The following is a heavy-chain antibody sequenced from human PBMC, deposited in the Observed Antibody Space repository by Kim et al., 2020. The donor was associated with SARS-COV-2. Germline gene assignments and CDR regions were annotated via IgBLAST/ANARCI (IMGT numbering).Heavy chain of an antibody. D-gene: IGHD5-18*01. CDR3: ARDSRSYDIYNLFDP. J-gene: IGHJ5*02. V-gene: IGHV3-30*04. CDR2: ISYDGSNK. Sequence: GGSLRLSCAASGFTFSSYAMHWVRQAPGKGLEWVAVISYDGSNKYYADSVKGRFTISRDNSKNTLYLQMNSLRAEDTAVYYCARDSRSYDIYNLFDPWGQGTLVTVSS. CDR1: GFTFSSYA.